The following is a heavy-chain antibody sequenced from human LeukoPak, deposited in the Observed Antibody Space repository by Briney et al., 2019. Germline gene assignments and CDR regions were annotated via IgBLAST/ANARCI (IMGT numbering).Heavy chain of an antibody. J-gene: IGHJ6*02. D-gene: IGHD5-18*01. Sequence: PGGSLRLSCAASGFTVSSNYMSWVRQAPGKGLEWVSVIYSGGSTYYADSVKGRFTISRDNAKNTLYLQMNSLRAEDTAVYYCARNEYSSSGSGQVDVWGQGTTVTVSS. CDR2: IYSGGST. V-gene: IGHV3-53*01. CDR3: ARNEYSSSGSGQVDV. CDR1: GFTVSSNY.